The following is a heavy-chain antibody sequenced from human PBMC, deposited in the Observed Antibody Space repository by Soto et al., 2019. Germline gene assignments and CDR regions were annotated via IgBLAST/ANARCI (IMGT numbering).Heavy chain of an antibody. CDR3: ARGGRGYYGSGSYLYGWFDP. CDR1: GGSISSYY. D-gene: IGHD3-10*01. CDR2: IYYSGST. Sequence: PSETLSLTCTVSGGSISSYYWSWIRQPPGKGLEWIGYIYYSGSTNYNPSLKSRVTISVDTSKNQFSLKLSSVTAADTAVYYCARGGRGYYGSGSYLYGWFDPWGQGTLVTVS. V-gene: IGHV4-59*01. J-gene: IGHJ5*02.